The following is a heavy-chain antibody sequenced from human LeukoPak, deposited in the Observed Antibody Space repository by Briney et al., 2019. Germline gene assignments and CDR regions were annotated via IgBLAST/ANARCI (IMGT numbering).Heavy chain of an antibody. D-gene: IGHD6-6*01. CDR2: ISYDGSNK. V-gene: IGHV3-30*01. Sequence: GGSLRLSCAASGFTFSSYAVHWVRQAPGKGLEWVAVISYDGSNKYYADSVKGRFTISRDNSKNTLCLQMNSLRAEDTAVYYCARDPARIAAMIDYWGQGTLVTVSS. CDR3: ARDPARIAAMIDY. J-gene: IGHJ4*02. CDR1: GFTFSSYA.